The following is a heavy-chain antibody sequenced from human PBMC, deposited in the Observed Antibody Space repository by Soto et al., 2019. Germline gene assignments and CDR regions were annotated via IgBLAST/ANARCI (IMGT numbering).Heavy chain of an antibody. V-gene: IGHV3-53*01. D-gene: IGHD6-19*01. Sequence: EVQLVESGGGLIQPGGSLRLSCAASGFTVSSKYMTWVRQAPGKGLEWVSVIYGGGTTYYADSVTGRFPISRDNSKNTLYLQMNSLSAEDTAVYYCVQTTGWPGFDFWGQGTLVTVSS. J-gene: IGHJ4*02. CDR2: IYGGGTT. CDR3: VQTTGWPGFDF. CDR1: GFTVSSKY.